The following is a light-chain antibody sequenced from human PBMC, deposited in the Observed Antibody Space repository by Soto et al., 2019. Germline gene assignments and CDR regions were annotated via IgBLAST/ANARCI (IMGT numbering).Light chain of an antibody. CDR2: DNN. J-gene: IGLJ2*01. CDR1: SSNIGNNY. Sequence: QSVLTQSPSVSAAPGQKVTISCSGSSSNIGNNYVSWYQQVPGTAPKLLIYDNNKRPSGIPDRFSGSKSGTSGTLDITGLQTGDEAEYYCATWDGSLPGEVFGGGTKVTVL. CDR3: ATWDGSLPGEV. V-gene: IGLV1-51*01.